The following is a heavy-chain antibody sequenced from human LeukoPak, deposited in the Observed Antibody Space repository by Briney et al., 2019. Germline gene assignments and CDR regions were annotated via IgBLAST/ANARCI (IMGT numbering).Heavy chain of an antibody. V-gene: IGHV3-23*01. CDR1: GFTFTTCG. Sequence: PPGGSLRLSCGASGFTFTTCGMSWVRQAPGKGLEWVSAITGSGGSTYYADSVKGRFTISRDNSKNTLYLQMNSLRAEDTAVYYCAKDAGYSGSYWRPFDYWGQGTLVTVSS. CDR3: AKDAGYSGSYWRPFDY. D-gene: IGHD1-26*01. CDR2: ITGSGGST. J-gene: IGHJ4*02.